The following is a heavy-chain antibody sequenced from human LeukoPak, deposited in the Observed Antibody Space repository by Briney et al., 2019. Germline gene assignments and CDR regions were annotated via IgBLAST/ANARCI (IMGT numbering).Heavy chain of an antibody. J-gene: IGHJ4*02. V-gene: IGHV1-69*05. Sequence: SVKVSCKASGGTFSSYAISWVRQAPGQGLEWMGGIIPIFGTANYAQKFQGRVTITTDESTSTAYMELSSLRSEDTAVYHCAREGYSGSSDYFDYWGQGTLVTVSS. CDR1: GGTFSSYA. CDR2: IIPIFGTA. D-gene: IGHD6-6*01. CDR3: AREGYSGSSDYFDY.